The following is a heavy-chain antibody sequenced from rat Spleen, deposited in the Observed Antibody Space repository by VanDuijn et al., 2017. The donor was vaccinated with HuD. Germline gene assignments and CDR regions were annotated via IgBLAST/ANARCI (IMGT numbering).Heavy chain of an antibody. D-gene: IGHD1-10*01. CDR3: TSRGSNYRNWFAN. CDR2: INPDGSST. V-gene: IGHV5-35*01. Sequence: EVQLVESGGALVQPGRSLKLSCAASGFSFSSNWLNWIRQAPGEGLEWIASINPDGSSTYYADTAKGRFVISKDNAKNTGNLQMNNLRSEDTAIYYCTSRGSNYRNWFANWGQGTLVTVSS. CDR1: GFSFSSNW. J-gene: IGHJ3*01.